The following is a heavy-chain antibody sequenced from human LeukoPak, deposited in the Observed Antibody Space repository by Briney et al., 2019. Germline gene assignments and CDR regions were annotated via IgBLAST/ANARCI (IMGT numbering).Heavy chain of an antibody. J-gene: IGHJ3*02. CDR1: GDSVSSNSAG. CDR2: TYYRSKWYN. CDR3: ATESGYDLSDCFDI. Sequence: SQTLSLTCAISGDSVSSNSAGWNWIRQSPSRGLEWLGRTYYRSKWYNDYEVSVKSRISITPDTSKNQLYLQLNSVTPEDTALYYCATESGYDLSDCFDIWGQGTMVTVSS. V-gene: IGHV6-1*01. D-gene: IGHD5-12*01.